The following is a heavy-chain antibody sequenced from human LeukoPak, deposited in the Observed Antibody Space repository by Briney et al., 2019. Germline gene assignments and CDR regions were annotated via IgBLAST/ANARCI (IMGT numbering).Heavy chain of an antibody. Sequence: GGSLRLXCAASGFTFSSIAMSWGPQAPGKGREWVSAISGSGGSTYYAVYGKVRFTIARANSKNTLYLQMSGLRAEDRAVDYGAEGGKIGSSPLSWGQGTLVTVSS. V-gene: IGHV3-23*01. J-gene: IGHJ4*02. CDR1: GFTFSSIA. D-gene: IGHD6-6*01. CDR2: ISGSGGST. CDR3: AEGGKIGSSPLS.